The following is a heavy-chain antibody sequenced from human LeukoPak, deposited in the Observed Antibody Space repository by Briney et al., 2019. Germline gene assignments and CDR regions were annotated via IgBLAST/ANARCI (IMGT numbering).Heavy chain of an antibody. Sequence: ASVKVSCKASGVIFTSVGISWVRQATGQGLEWMGWMNPNSGNTGYAQKFQGRVTMTRNTSISTAYMELSSLRSEDTAVYYCARVLKLRRFLPGYNWFDPWGQGTLVTVSS. J-gene: IGHJ5*02. CDR3: ARVLKLRRFLPGYNWFDP. D-gene: IGHD3-3*01. CDR1: GVIFTSVG. V-gene: IGHV1-8*02. CDR2: MNPNSGNT.